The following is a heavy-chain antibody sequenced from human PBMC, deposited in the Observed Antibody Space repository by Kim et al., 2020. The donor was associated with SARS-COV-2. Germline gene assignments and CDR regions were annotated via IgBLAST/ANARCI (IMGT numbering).Heavy chain of an antibody. D-gene: IGHD2-2*01. Sequence: SETLSLTCTVSGGSISSYYWSWIRQPPGKGLEWIGYIYYSGSTNYNPSLKSRVTISVDTSKNQFSLKLSSVTAADTAVYYCAITRYCSSTSCYGRGTYYFDYWGQGTLVTVSS. CDR1: GGSISSYY. CDR3: AITRYCSSTSCYGRGTYYFDY. V-gene: IGHV4-59*01. CDR2: IYYSGST. J-gene: IGHJ4*02.